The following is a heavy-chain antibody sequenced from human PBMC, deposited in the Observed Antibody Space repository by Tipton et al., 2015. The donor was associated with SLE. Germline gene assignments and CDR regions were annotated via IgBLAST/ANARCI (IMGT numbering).Heavy chain of an antibody. CDR1: GFTFGSYS. CDR3: AKDPYMYSSGWPDY. J-gene: IGHJ4*02. Sequence: SLRLSCAASGFTFGSYSMNWVRQAPGKGLEWVSSISSSSSYIYYADSVKGRFTISRDNSKNTLYLQMNSLRAEDTAVYYCAKDPYMYSSGWPDYWGQGTLVTVSS. D-gene: IGHD6-19*01. V-gene: IGHV3-21*01. CDR2: ISSSSSYI.